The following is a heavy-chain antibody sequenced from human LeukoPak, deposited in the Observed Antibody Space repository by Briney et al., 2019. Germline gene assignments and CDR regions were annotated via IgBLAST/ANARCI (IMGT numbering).Heavy chain of an antibody. CDR2: IYYSGST. Sequence: SETLSLTCTVSGGSISSGGYYWRWLRQHPGKGLEWIGYIYYSGSTYYNPSLKSRVTISVDTSKNQFSLKLSSVTAADTAVYYCARARGSVYDYWGQGTLVTVSS. CDR1: GGSISSGGYY. J-gene: IGHJ4*02. V-gene: IGHV4-31*03. D-gene: IGHD5/OR15-5a*01. CDR3: ARARGSVYDY.